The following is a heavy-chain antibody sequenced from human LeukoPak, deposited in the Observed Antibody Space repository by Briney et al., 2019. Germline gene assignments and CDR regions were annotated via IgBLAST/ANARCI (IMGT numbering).Heavy chain of an antibody. CDR2: IIPILGIA. Sequence: EASVKVSCKASGGTFSSYAISWVRQAPGQGLEWMGRIIPILGIANYAQKFQGRVTITADKSTSTAYMELSSLRSEDTAVYYCAIGLYYYDSSGYYTAYWGQGTLVTVSS. CDR1: GGTFSSYA. V-gene: IGHV1-69*04. J-gene: IGHJ4*02. CDR3: AIGLYYYDSSGYYTAY. D-gene: IGHD3-22*01.